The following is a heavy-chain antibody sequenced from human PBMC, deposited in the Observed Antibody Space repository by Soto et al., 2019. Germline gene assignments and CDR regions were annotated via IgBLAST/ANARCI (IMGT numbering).Heavy chain of an antibody. CDR3: ARGRYGDY. Sequence: QVHLVQSGAEVKKPGASVKVSCQGSGYAFTTYGITWVRQAPGQGLEWMGWISAHNGNTNYAQKLQGRVTVTRHTSTSTAYMELTSLRYDDTAVYYCARGRYGDYWGQGALVTVSS. D-gene: IGHD1-1*01. V-gene: IGHV1-18*01. CDR2: ISAHNGNT. J-gene: IGHJ4*02. CDR1: GYAFTTYG.